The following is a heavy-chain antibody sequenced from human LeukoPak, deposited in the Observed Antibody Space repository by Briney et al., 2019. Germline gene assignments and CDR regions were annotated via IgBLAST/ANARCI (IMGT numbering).Heavy chain of an antibody. J-gene: IGHJ4*02. CDR1: GSTFTIYG. Sequence: AAVKVSLTASGSTFTIYGNSWLRQAPAPGMEWMGWIIAYNGNNNYAQKLQGRVTMTTDTSTSTAYMELRSLRSDDTAVYYCARGRSGYYDFWSGYYTGGYYFDYWGQGTLVTVSS. CDR3: ARGRSGYYDFWSGYYTGGYYFDY. V-gene: IGHV1-18*01. D-gene: IGHD3-3*01. CDR2: IIAYNGNN.